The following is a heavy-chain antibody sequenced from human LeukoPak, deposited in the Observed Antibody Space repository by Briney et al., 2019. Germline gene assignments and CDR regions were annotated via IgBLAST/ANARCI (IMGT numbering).Heavy chain of an antibody. CDR2: IKQDGSET. V-gene: IGHV3-7*01. Sequence: GGSLRLSCAASGFPFTSYWMAWVRQGPGKGLEWLANIKQDGSETYYLDSVRGRFTVSRDSAKSSLYLQMNSLRAEDTAVYYCSNGIYSSSYWGQGTLVTVSS. J-gene: IGHJ4*02. D-gene: IGHD6-13*01. CDR3: SNGIYSSSY. CDR1: GFPFTSYW.